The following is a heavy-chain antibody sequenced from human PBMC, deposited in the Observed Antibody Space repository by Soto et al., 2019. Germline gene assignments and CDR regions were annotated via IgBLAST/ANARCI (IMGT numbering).Heavy chain of an antibody. V-gene: IGHV3-74*01. CDR3: ARGWFGPDV. Sequence: EVQLVESGGGLVQPGGSLRLSCAASGFTLSGRSMHWVRQAPGKGLVWVSGIDNAGTDSTYADSVKGRFTSSRDNAKTMLYLQMNSLRDEDTAVYYCARGWFGPDVWGKGTTVTVSS. D-gene: IGHD3-10*01. J-gene: IGHJ6*04. CDR1: GFTLSGRS. CDR2: IDNAGTDS.